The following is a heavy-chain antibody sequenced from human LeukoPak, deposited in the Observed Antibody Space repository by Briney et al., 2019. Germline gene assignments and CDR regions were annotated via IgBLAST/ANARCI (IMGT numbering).Heavy chain of an antibody. CDR1: GYTFTFYD. CDR2: MNPNSGNT. D-gene: IGHD3-10*01. J-gene: IGHJ4*02. Sequence: GASVKVSCKASGYTFTFYDIHWVRHAPGQGLEWMGWMNPNSGNTGYAQKFQGRVTMTRDMSTSTVYMELSSLRSEDTAVYYCAREGRYYGSGSYYAFDYWGQGTLVTVSS. V-gene: IGHV1-8*02. CDR3: AREGRYYGSGSYYAFDY.